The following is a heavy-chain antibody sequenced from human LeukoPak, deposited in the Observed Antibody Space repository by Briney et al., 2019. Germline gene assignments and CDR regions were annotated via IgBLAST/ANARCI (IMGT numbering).Heavy chain of an antibody. CDR1: GGTFSSYA. Sequence: GASVKVSCKASGGTFSSYAICWVRQAPGQGLEWMGRIIPILGIANYAQKFQGRVTITADKSTSTAYMELSSLRSEDTAVYYCARDRDYYDSSGYPTHLFDYWGQGTLVTVSS. CDR3: ARDRDYYDSSGYPTHLFDY. CDR2: IIPILGIA. V-gene: IGHV1-69*04. J-gene: IGHJ4*02. D-gene: IGHD3-22*01.